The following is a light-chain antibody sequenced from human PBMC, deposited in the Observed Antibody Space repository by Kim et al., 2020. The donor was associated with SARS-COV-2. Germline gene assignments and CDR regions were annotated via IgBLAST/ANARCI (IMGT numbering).Light chain of an antibody. J-gene: IGLJ2*01. CDR2: AKN. CDR1: SLRTYY. V-gene: IGLV3-19*01. CDR3: KSRDTSGDRLV. Sequence: ALGQTVRITCQGDSLRTYYASWYQQRPGQAPSLVIYAKNNRPLGIPDRFSGSSSGDTASLTISGAQAEDEADYYCKSRDTSGDRLVFGGGTQLTVL.